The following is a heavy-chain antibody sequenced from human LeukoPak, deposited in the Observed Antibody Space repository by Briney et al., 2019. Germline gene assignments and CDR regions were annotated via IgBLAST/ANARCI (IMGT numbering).Heavy chain of an antibody. CDR1: GYTFTSYG. CDR3: ARVEQVVLEWLLYWFDP. Sequence: ASVKVSCKASGYTFTSYGISWVRQAPGQGLEWMGWISAYNGNTNYAQKLQGRVTMTTDTSTSTAYMELRSLRSDDTAVYYCARVEQVVLEWLLYWFDPWGQGTLVTVSS. V-gene: IGHV1-18*01. CDR2: ISAYNGNT. D-gene: IGHD3-3*01. J-gene: IGHJ5*02.